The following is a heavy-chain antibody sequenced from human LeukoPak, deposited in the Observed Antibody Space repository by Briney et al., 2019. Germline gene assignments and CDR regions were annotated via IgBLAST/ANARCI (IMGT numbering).Heavy chain of an antibody. J-gene: IGHJ4*02. CDR1: GFTFSSYW. Sequence: GGSLRLSCAASGFTFSSYWMHWVRQAPGKGLVWVSRINSDGSSTSYADSVKGRFTISRDNAKNTLYLQMDSLRAEDTAVYYCAREGIAVAGSFDYWGQGTLVTVSS. CDR2: INSDGSST. V-gene: IGHV3-74*01. D-gene: IGHD6-19*01. CDR3: AREGIAVAGSFDY.